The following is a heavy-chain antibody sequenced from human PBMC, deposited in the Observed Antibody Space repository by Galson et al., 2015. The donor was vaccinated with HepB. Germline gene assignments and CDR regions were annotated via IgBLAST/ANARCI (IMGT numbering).Heavy chain of an antibody. V-gene: IGHV1-18*01. CDR2: ISAYNGNT. Sequence: SVKVSCKASGYTFTSYGISWVRQAPGQGLEWMGWISAYNGNTNYAQKLQGRVTMTTDTSTSTAYMELRSLSSDDSAVYYCARWGESITIFGESFPGDYYYYGMDVWGQGTTVTVSS. CDR1: GYTFTSYG. CDR3: ARWGESITIFGESFPGDYYYYGMDV. J-gene: IGHJ6*02. D-gene: IGHD3-3*01.